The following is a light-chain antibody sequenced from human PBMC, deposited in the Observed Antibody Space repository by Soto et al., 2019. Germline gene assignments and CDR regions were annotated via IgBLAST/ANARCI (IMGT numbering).Light chain of an antibody. V-gene: IGKV1-5*01. CDR1: QSVNSW. CDR2: DAS. Sequence: DIQITQSPCTLSALVAYRVTITCRASQSVNSWLAWYQQRPGKAPKLLIYDASTLESGVPDRFSGSGYGTDFNLTISSLQSEDFAVYYCQQYNNWPRTFGQGTKVDIK. J-gene: IGKJ1*01. CDR3: QQYNNWPRT.